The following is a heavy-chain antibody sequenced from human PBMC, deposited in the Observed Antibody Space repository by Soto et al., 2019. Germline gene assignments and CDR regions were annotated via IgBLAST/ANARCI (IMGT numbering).Heavy chain of an antibody. CDR1: GVSVTNGDYY. D-gene: IGHD1-26*01. CDR3: ARGGSYYYYYGLDV. J-gene: IGHJ6*02. V-gene: IGHV4-61*08. Sequence: PSETLSLTCTVSGVSVTNGDYYWNWIRQPPGKGLEWIGYIYYSGSTNYNPSLKSRVTMSLDTSKNQFSLRLSPVTAADTAAYFCARGGSYYYYYGLDVWGQGTTVTVSS. CDR2: IYYSGST.